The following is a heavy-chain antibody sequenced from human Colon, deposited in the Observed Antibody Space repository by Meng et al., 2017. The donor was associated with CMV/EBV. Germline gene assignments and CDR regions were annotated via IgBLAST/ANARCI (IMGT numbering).Heavy chain of an antibody. V-gene: IGHV3-23*03. CDR1: GFIFSNYA. D-gene: IGHD6-13*01. CDR2: IYSGGTAA. CDR3: GKQLAAAGLCIDY. Sequence: GESLKISCAASGFIFSNYALSWVRQAPGKGLEWVAEIYSGGTAASYADSVKGRFTVSRDNSRNMVYLQMNSLRADDTAVYYCGKQLAAAGLCIDYWGQGTLVTVSS. J-gene: IGHJ4*02.